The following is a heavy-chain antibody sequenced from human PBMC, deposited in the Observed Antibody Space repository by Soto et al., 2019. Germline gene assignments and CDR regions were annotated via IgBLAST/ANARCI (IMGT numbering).Heavy chain of an antibody. D-gene: IGHD2-15*01. CDR2: INQDGSEK. CDR3: ARSRVAAPRVGYYYYGMDV. J-gene: IGHJ6*02. Sequence: GGSLRLSCAASGFTFRSYWVNWFRQAPGTGLQWVAGINQDGSEKYYVDSVKGRFTISRDNAKNSLYLQMNSLRSEDTAVYYCARSRVAAPRVGYYYYGMDVWGQGTTVTVSS. CDR1: GFTFRSYW. V-gene: IGHV3-7*01.